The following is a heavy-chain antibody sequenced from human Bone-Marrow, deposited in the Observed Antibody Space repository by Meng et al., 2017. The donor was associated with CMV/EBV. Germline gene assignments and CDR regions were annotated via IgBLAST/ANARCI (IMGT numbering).Heavy chain of an antibody. CDR3: ARVSSSWYYYYGMDV. V-gene: IGHV3-74*01. J-gene: IGHJ6*02. CDR1: GFTFSNYW. Sequence: GESLKISCAASGFTFSNYWMHWVRQAPGKGLVWVSRINSDGSSTSYADSVKGRFTISRDNAKNTLYLQMNSLRAEDTAVYYCARVSSSWYYYYGMDVWGQGTTVTVSS. D-gene: IGHD6-13*01. CDR2: INSDGSST.